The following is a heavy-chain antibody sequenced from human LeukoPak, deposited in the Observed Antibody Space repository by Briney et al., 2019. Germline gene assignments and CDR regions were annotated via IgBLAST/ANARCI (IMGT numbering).Heavy chain of an antibody. Sequence: SETLSLTCTVSGGSVSSGSYYWSWIRQPPGKGLEWIGYIYYSGSTNDNPSLKSRVTISVDTSKNQFSLKLSSVTAADTAVYYCARAGNSGSYGEVDYWGQGTLVTVSS. D-gene: IGHD1-26*01. CDR3: ARAGNSGSYGEVDY. CDR2: IYYSGST. CDR1: GGSVSSGSYY. V-gene: IGHV4-61*01. J-gene: IGHJ4*02.